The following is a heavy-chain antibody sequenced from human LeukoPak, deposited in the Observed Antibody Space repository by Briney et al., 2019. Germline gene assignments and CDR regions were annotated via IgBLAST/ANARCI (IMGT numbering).Heavy chain of an antibody. Sequence: SMKVSCKASAGTFSSYAISWVRQAPGQGREWMGRIIPIFGTANDAEKFQGRVTITTDESTSTASMELSRLRSEDTAVYYCARDYDSSGYSIGYYFDYWGQGTLVTVSS. V-gene: IGHV1-69*05. CDR2: IIPIFGTA. D-gene: IGHD3-22*01. CDR1: AGTFSSYA. CDR3: ARDYDSSGYSIGYYFDY. J-gene: IGHJ4*02.